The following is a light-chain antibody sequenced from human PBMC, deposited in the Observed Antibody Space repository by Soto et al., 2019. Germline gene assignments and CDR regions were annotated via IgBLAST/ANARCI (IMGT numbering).Light chain of an antibody. Sequence: ERVMTRAPATLSLSPGERATVSLMASQSVSSNLAWYQQKPGQAPRLLIYGASTRATGIPARFSGSGSGTEFTLTISSLQSEDFAVYYCQQYNDWPRTFGQGTKVDI. J-gene: IGKJ1*01. V-gene: IGKV3-15*01. CDR2: GAS. CDR1: QSVSSN. CDR3: QQYNDWPRT.